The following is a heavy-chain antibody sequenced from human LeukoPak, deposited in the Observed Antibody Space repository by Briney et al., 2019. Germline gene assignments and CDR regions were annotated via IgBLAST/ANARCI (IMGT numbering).Heavy chain of an antibody. CDR2: IKRNTDGGTT. V-gene: IGHV3-15*01. J-gene: IGHJ4*02. D-gene: IGHD6-19*01. Sequence: PGGSLRLSCAASGFSFSNAWMSWVRQAPGKGLEWVGRIKRNTDGGTTDYAAPVKGRFTISRDDSSNTLSLQMNGLKTEDAALYYCAKTLSYTSGWVYWGQGTLVTVSS. CDR3: AKTLSYTSGWVY. CDR1: GFSFSNAW.